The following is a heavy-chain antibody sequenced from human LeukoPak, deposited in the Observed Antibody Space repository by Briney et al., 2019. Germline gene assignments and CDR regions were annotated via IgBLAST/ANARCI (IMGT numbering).Heavy chain of an antibody. Sequence: GGSLRLSCAASGFTFSSYSMNWVRQAPGEGLEWVSVIHNDGSTYYTDSVKGRFTISRDNSKNTLYLQMNSLRVEDTAVYYCAALARDYWGQGTLVTVSS. CDR1: GFTFSSYS. V-gene: IGHV3-53*01. D-gene: IGHD3-3*02. J-gene: IGHJ4*02. CDR2: IHNDGST. CDR3: AALARDY.